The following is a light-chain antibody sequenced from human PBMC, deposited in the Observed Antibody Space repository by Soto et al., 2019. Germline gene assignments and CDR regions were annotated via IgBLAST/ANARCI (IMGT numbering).Light chain of an antibody. CDR1: QSVSNNY. CDR2: GSS. J-gene: IGKJ2*01. V-gene: IGKV3-20*01. CDR3: QQYGSSPPYT. Sequence: EIVLTQSPGTLSLSPGERATLSCRASQSVSNNYLAWYQQKPGQAPRLLIFGSSDRATGIPDRFSGSGSGTDFTLTISRLEPEDVAVYYCQQYGSSPPYTFGQGTKLEI.